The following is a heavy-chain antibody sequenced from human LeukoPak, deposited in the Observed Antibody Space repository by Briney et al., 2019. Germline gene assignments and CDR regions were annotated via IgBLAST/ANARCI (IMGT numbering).Heavy chain of an antibody. J-gene: IGHJ5*02. V-gene: IGHV3-7*01. CDR2: IKQDGSEK. CDR1: GFTFSDRW. D-gene: IGHD3-10*01. Sequence: GGSLRLSCAASGFTFSDRWMSWVRQPPGKGLECVANIKQDGSEKHYVDSVRGRYTISRDNAQNSLYLEMSSLRAEDTAVYYCARYYYGSRTSFDPWGQGTLVTVSS. CDR3: ARYYYGSRTSFDP.